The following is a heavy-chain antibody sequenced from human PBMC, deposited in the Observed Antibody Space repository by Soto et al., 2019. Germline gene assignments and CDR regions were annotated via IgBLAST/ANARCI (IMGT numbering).Heavy chain of an antibody. J-gene: IGHJ4*02. CDR1: GGSFSGYY. Sequence: QVQLQQWGAGLLKPSETLSLTCAVYGGSFSGYYWSWIRQPPGKGLEWIGEINHSGSTNYNPSLKTRVTISVDTSKTQFSLKLSSVTAADTAVYYCAITVTTLDYWGQGTLVTVSS. CDR2: INHSGST. V-gene: IGHV4-34*01. CDR3: AITVTTLDY. D-gene: IGHD4-17*01.